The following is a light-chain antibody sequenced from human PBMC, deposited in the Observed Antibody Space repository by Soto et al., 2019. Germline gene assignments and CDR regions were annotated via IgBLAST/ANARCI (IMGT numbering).Light chain of an antibody. CDR3: QSYDSSLSSYV. J-gene: IGLJ1*01. CDR1: TSNIGAGYH. Sequence: QSVLTQPPSVSGAPGQRVSISCTGSTSNIGAGYHVHWYQQFPGTAPKLLMYDNTNRPSGVPDRFSGSKSGTSASLAITGLQAEDEADYYCQSYDSSLSSYVFGTGTKPPS. V-gene: IGLV1-40*01. CDR2: DNT.